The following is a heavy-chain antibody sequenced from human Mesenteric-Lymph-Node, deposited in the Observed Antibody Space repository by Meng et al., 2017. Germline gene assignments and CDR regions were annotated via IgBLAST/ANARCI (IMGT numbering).Heavy chain of an antibody. V-gene: IGHV3-49*04. J-gene: IGHJ4*02. CDR2: IRAKAFGGTT. D-gene: IGHD3-10*01. CDR3: ARERGTITRVRGDVDY. Sequence: GESLKISCAASGFTFSSYEMNWVRRAPGKGLEWVGFIRAKAFGGTTEYAASAKGRFFISRDDSKSTTYLEMNSLKTDDTAVYYCARERGTITRVRGDVDYWGQGTLVTVSS. CDR1: GFTFSSYE.